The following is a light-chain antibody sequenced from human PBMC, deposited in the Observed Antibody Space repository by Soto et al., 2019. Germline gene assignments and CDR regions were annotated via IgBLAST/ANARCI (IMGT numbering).Light chain of an antibody. V-gene: IGKV3-20*01. CDR2: GAS. CDR1: QSVSSSY. CDR3: QQYGSSQLT. Sequence: EIVLTQSPGTQSLSPGERASLSCMASQSVSSSYLAWYQQKPGQAPRLLIYGASSRATGIPDRFSGSGSGTDFTLTISRLEPEDFAVYYCQQYGSSQLTFGGGTKVEIK. J-gene: IGKJ4*01.